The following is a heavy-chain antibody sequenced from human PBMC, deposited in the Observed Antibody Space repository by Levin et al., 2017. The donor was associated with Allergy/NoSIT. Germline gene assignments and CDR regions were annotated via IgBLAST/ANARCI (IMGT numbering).Heavy chain of an antibody. J-gene: IGHJ6*03. Sequence: GESLKISCKASGYTFTDYYVHWVRQAPGQGPEWMGWINPYSGSTTYAQKFQGRVTITRDTSISTAYLELAWLRSDDTAVYYCARDPGIVYYMDVWGTGTTVTVSS. CDR1: GYTFTDYY. CDR2: INPYSGST. V-gene: IGHV1-2*02. CDR3: ARDPGIVYYMDV. D-gene: IGHD3-16*02.